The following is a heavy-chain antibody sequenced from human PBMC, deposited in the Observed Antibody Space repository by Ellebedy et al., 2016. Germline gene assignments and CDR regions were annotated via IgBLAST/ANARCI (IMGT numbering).Heavy chain of an antibody. CDR3: AKDIGIWFGDLDAFDI. CDR1: GFTFSNTW. CDR2: ISGSGGST. V-gene: IGHV3-23*01. Sequence: GGSLRLSCAASGFTFSNTWMSWVRQAPGKGLEWVSVISGSGGSTYYADSVKGRFTISRDNSKNTLYLQMNSLRAEDTAVYYCAKDIGIWFGDLDAFDIWGQGTMVTVSS. J-gene: IGHJ3*02. D-gene: IGHD3-10*01.